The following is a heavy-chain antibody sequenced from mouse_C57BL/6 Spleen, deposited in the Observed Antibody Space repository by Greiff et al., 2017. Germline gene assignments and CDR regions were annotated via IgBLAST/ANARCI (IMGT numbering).Heavy chain of an antibody. J-gene: IGHJ4*01. CDR2: INPNNGGT. V-gene: IGHV1-22*01. CDR1: GYTFTDYN. Sequence: EVQLQQSGPELVKPGASVKMSCKASGYTFTDYNMHWVKQSHGQSLEWIGYINPNNGGTSYNQKFKGKATLTVNKSSSTAYMELRSLTSEDSAVXDCASYDCGLAMDYWGQGTSVTVSA. D-gene: IGHD2-4*01. CDR3: ASYDCGLAMDY.